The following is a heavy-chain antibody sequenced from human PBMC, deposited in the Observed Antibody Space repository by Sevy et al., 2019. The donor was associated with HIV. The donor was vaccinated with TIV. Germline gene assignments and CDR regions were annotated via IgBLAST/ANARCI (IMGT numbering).Heavy chain of an antibody. D-gene: IGHD1-7*01. V-gene: IGHV3-30*14. CDR2: ISYDVSVK. CDR3: ARPRENYVGHYLFYAMDV. Sequence: GVSLRLSCAASGFALSNYYAMHWVRQAPGKGLEWVALISYDVSVKYYAVSVKGRFTISRDNFKNTLYLQMNSLITEDTAVYYCARPRENYVGHYLFYAMDVWGQGTTVTVSS. J-gene: IGHJ6*02. CDR1: GFALSNYYA.